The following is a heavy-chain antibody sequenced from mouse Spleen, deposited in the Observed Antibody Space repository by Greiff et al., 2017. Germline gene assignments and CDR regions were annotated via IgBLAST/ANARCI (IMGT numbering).Heavy chain of an antibody. Sequence: VELGGGLVRPGGSGKPPVEAPGFPLSGLGRNGVRRAPGRGLGWVAYISGGSSTIYYADTVKGRFTISRDNPKNTLFLQMTSLRSEDTAMYYCARGDTAWFAYWGQGTLVTVSA. J-gene: IGHJ3*01. D-gene: IGHD3-3*01. V-gene: IGHV5-17*02. CDR1: GFPLSGLG. CDR2: ISGGSSTI. CDR3: ARGDTAWFAY.